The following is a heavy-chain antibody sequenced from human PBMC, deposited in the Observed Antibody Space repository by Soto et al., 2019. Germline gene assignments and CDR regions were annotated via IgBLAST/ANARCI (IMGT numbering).Heavy chain of an antibody. CDR3: AREGGDGVDY. CDR1: GGSISSTTSY. J-gene: IGHJ4*02. D-gene: IGHD3-16*01. Sequence: HVQLQESGPGLVKPSQTLSLTCTVSGGSISSTTSYWSWIRQLPGEGLEWIGYIYYTGNTYYNPSLKSRVTISVDTSENQFSPKLTSVTVADTAVYYCAREGGDGVDYWGQGTLVTVSS. CDR2: IYYTGNT. V-gene: IGHV4-31*03.